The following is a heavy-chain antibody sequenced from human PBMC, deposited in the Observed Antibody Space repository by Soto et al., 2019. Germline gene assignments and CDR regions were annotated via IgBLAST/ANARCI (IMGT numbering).Heavy chain of an antibody. J-gene: IGHJ6*02. D-gene: IGHD3-22*01. CDR2: ISAYNGIT. CDR3: ARDTDDSSGYYLVYYYGIDV. V-gene: IGHV1-18*01. CDR1: GYTFTSYG. Sequence: QVQLVQSGAEVKKPGASVKVSCKASGYTFTSYGISWVRQAPGQGLEWMGWISAYNGITNYAEKRQGRVTMTTDTATSTAYMDLRSLKSDDTAVYYCARDTDDSSGYYLVYYYGIDVWGQGTTVTVSS.